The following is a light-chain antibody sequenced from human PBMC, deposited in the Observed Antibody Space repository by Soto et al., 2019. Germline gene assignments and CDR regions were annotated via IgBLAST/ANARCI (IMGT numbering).Light chain of an antibody. CDR3: SSHTSGSTRV. CDR1: FSDVGGYDY. J-gene: IGLJ1*01. V-gene: IGLV2-14*01. Sequence: QSALTQPASVTGSPGQSIAISCTGTFSDVGGYDYVSWYQQHPDKATKLMIYEVTQRPSGVSNRFSGSKAGNTASLTISGLQPEDEADYHCSSHTSGSTRVFGSGTKVTVL. CDR2: EVT.